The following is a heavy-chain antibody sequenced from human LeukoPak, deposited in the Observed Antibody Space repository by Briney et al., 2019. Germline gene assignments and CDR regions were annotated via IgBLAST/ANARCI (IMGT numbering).Heavy chain of an antibody. CDR1: GDSVSSVDAT. V-gene: IGHV6-1*01. J-gene: IGHJ3*01. CDR3: ARVSNRAFDF. D-gene: IGHD1/OR15-1a*01. Sequence: SQTLSLTRVVSGDSVSSVDATWNWIRQSPSRGLEWLGRTYYRSKWSSDYAISVKSRISINSDASKNQFSLQLNSVTPEDTAIYYCARVSNRAFDFWGRGTTVTVSS. CDR2: TYYRSKWSS.